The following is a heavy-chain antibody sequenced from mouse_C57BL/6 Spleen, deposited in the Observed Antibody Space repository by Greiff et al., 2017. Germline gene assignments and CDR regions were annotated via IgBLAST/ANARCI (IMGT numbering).Heavy chain of an antibody. CDR1: GYTFTSYW. D-gene: IGHD1-1*02. CDR2: IYPSDSET. CDR3: AIWGRFAY. V-gene: IGHV1-61*01. Sequence: VQLQQPGAELVRPGSSVQLSCKASGYTFTSYWMDWVKQRAGQGLEWIGNIYPSDSETHYNQKFKGKATLTVDKSSSTAYMQLSSLTSEDSAVYYCAIWGRFAYWGQGTLVTVSA. J-gene: IGHJ3*01.